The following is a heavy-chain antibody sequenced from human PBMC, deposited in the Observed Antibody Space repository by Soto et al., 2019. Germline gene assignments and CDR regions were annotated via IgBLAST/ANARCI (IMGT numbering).Heavy chain of an antibody. D-gene: IGHD6-13*01. CDR3: ARDLHSSRLYYYYGMDV. CDR2: IIPIFGTA. J-gene: IGHJ6*02. V-gene: IGHV1-69*06. CDR1: GGTFSSYA. Sequence: QVQLVQSGAEVKKPGSSVKVSCKASGGTFSSYAISWVRQAPGQGLEWMGGIIPIFGTANYAQKFQGRVTITADKSTSTAYMELSSLRSEDTAVYYCARDLHSSRLYYYYGMDVWGQGTTVTVSS.